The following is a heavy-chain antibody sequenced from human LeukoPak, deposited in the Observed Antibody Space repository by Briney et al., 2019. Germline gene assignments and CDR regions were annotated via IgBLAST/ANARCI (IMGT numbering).Heavy chain of an antibody. J-gene: IGHJ5*02. CDR2: IYSGGST. CDR1: GFTVSSNY. CDR3: SHDFWSGYYLS. Sequence: PGRSLRLSCAASGFTVSSNYMSWVRQAPGKGLEWVSVIYSGGSTYYADSVKGRFTISRDNSKNTLYLQMNSLRAEDTAVYYCSHDFWSGYYLSWGQGTLVTVSS. D-gene: IGHD3-3*01. V-gene: IGHV3-66*01.